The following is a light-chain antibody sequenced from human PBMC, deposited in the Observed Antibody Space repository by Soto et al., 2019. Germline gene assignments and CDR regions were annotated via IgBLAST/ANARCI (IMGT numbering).Light chain of an antibody. J-gene: IGKJ4*01. Sequence: DIQMTQSPSSLSANVGDRVTITCRASQSISSYLNWYQQKPGKAPKHLIYAASSLQSGVPSRFSGSGSGTDFTLTISSLQPEDFATYYCQQSYSTPPLTFGGGTKVEIK. V-gene: IGKV1-39*01. CDR2: AAS. CDR1: QSISSY. CDR3: QQSYSTPPLT.